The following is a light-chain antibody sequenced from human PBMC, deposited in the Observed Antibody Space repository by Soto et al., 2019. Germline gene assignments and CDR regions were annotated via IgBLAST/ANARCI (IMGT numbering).Light chain of an antibody. CDR2: DVT. CDR1: STDVGGYNY. V-gene: IGLV2-11*01. CDR3: CSYAGSTYV. Sequence: QSVLTQPRSVSGSPGQSVTISFTGTSTDVGGYNYVSWCQQHPGKAPKLMIYDVTKRPSGVPDRFSGSKSGNTASLTISGLQDEDEADYYCCSYAGSTYVFGTGTKVTVL. J-gene: IGLJ1*01.